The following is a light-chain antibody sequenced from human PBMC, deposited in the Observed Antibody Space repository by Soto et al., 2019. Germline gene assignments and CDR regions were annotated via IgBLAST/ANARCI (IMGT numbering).Light chain of an antibody. J-gene: IGKJ1*01. CDR3: QQYGSAAWT. V-gene: IGKV3-20*01. Sequence: EIVLTQSPGTLSLSTGEIATLSCRASQSVSSSYLAWYQQKPGQAPRLLIYGASSRATGIPDRFSGSGYGTHFTLTISRLEPEDFAVYYFQQYGSAAWTFVQGTKVEIK. CDR1: QSVSSSY. CDR2: GAS.